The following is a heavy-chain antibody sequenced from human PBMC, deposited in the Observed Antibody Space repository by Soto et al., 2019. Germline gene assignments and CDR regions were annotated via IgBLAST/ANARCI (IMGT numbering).Heavy chain of an antibody. Sequence: GASVKVSCKASGGTFSSYAISWVRQAPGQGLEWMGGIIPILGIANYAQKFQGRVTITADKSTSTAYMELSSLRSEDTAVYYCARGPYFDLYYYYGMDVWGQGTTVTVSS. CDR1: GGTFSSYA. D-gene: IGHD3-22*01. CDR3: ARGPYFDLYYYYGMDV. J-gene: IGHJ6*02. CDR2: IIPILGIA. V-gene: IGHV1-69*10.